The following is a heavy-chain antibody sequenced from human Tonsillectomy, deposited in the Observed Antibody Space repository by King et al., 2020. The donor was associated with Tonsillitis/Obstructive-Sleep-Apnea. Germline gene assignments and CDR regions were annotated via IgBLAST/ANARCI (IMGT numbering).Heavy chain of an antibody. D-gene: IGHD6-13*01. Sequence: LTLKESGPALVKPTQTLTLTCTFSVFSLSTSGMSVRWIRQPPGEALVGLALIDWADDKYYSTSMKTRVTISKYTSKNQVVLTMTNMDPVDTATYYCARMSSSWIDAFDIWGQGTMVTVSS. V-gene: IGHV2-70*01. CDR2: IDWADDK. CDR3: ARMSSSWIDAFDI. J-gene: IGHJ3*02. CDR1: VFSLSTSGMS.